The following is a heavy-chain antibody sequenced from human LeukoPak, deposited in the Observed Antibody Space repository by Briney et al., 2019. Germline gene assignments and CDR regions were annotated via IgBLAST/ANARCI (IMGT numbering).Heavy chain of an antibody. CDR2: ISTYSGNT. CDR3: ARDASYGDSYDAFDI. V-gene: IGHV1-18*01. Sequence: ASVTVSCKASSYTFTSYGISWVRQAPGQGLEWMGWISTYSGNTNYAQNLQGRVTTTTDTSTSTAYMELRSLRSDDTAVYYCARDASYGDSYDAFDIWGQGTMVTVSS. J-gene: IGHJ3*02. D-gene: IGHD4-17*01. CDR1: SYTFTSYG.